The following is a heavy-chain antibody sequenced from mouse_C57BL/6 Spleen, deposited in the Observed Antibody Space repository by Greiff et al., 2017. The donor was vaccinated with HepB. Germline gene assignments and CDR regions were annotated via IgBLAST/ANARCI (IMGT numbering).Heavy chain of an antibody. J-gene: IGHJ1*03. D-gene: IGHD1-1*01. V-gene: IGHV1-50*01. CDR3: ARRYYGSSYCYFDV. CDR2: IDPSDSYT. Sequence: QVQLKQPGAELVKPGASVKLSCKASGYTFTSYWMQWVKQRPGQGLEWIGEIDPSDSYTNYNQKFKGKATLTVDTSSSTAYMQLSSLTSEDSAVYYCARRYYGSSYCYFDVWGTGTTVTVSS. CDR1: GYTFTSYW.